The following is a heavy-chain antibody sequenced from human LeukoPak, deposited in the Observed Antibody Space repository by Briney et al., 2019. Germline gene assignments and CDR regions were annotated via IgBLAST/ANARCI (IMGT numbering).Heavy chain of an antibody. CDR1: RFSLSGYW. CDR2: LHADGVEQ. V-gene: IGHV3-7*01. CDR3: ARGGYSFDY. D-gene: IGHD5-18*01. J-gene: IGHJ4*02. Sequence: PGGSLRLSCAASRFSLSGYWMTWVRQAPGKGLEWVARLHADGVEQNYVDSVTGRFTMSRDNAKNSLDLQMNSLRVEDTAVYYCARGGYSFDYLGQGTLVTVSS.